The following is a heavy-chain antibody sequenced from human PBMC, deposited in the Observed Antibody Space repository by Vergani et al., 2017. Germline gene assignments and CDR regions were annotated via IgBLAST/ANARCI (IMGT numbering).Heavy chain of an antibody. CDR2: IHTSGST. J-gene: IGHJ4*02. Sequence: QVQLQESGPGLVKPSQTLSLTCTVSGGSISSGSHYWSWIRQPAGKGLEWIGRIHTSGSTNYNPSLKSRVTISVDTSKNQFSLKLSSVTAADTAVYYCAREWGFYYDSSGYYYTSSGFDYWSQGTLVTVSS. CDR1: GGSISSGSHY. V-gene: IGHV4-61*02. D-gene: IGHD3-22*01. CDR3: AREWGFYYDSSGYYYTSSGFDY.